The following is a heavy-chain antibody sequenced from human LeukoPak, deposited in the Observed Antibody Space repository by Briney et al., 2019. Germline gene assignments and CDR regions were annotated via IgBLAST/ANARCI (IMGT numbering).Heavy chain of an antibody. Sequence: SETLSLTCAVYGGSFSGYYWSWIRQPPGKGLEWIGEINHSGSTNYNPSLKSRVTISVDTSKNQFSLKLSSVTAADTAVYYCARMKGMGGSYLPFQYNWFDPWGQGTLVTVSS. CDR1: GGSFSGYY. V-gene: IGHV4-34*01. CDR2: INHSGST. D-gene: IGHD1-26*01. CDR3: ARMKGMGGSYLPFQYNWFDP. J-gene: IGHJ5*02.